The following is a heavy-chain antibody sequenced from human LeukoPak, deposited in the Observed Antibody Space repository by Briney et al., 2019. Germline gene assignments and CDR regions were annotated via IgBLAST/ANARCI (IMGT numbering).Heavy chain of an antibody. CDR2: IYPGDSDI. CDR3: ARQEYCSGGSCYTWFDP. CDR1: GYSFSSYW. J-gene: IGHJ5*02. D-gene: IGHD2-15*01. Sequence: GESLKISCKGSGYSFSSYWIAWVRQMPGKGLEYIGIIYPGDSDIRYSPSFQGQVTISADKSISTAYLQWSSLKASDTAMYYCARQEYCSGGSCYTWFDPWGQGTLVTVSS. V-gene: IGHV5-51*01.